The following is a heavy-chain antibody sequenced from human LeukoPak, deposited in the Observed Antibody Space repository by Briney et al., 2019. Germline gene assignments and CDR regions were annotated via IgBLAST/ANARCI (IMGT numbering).Heavy chain of an antibody. CDR3: ARGDSSGYYFPHFDY. D-gene: IGHD3-22*01. CDR1: GGSFSGYY. V-gene: IGHV4-34*01. Sequence: SETLSLTCAVYGGSFSGYYWSWIRQPPGKGLEWIWEINHSGSTNYNPSLKSRVTISVDTSKNQFSLKLSSVTAADTAVYYCARGDSSGYYFPHFDYWGQGTLVTVSS. CDR2: INHSGST. J-gene: IGHJ4*02.